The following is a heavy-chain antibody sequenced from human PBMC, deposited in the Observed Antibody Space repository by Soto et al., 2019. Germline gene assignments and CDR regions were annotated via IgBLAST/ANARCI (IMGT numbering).Heavy chain of an antibody. CDR3: ARRGKLERNPQWSYYYMDV. Sequence: GESLKISCKGSGYSFSTYWIVWVRQMPGKGLEWMGIIYPGDSDTRYSPSFQGQVTISADKSISTAYLQWSSLKASDTAMYYCARRGKLERNPQWSYYYMDVWGKGTTV. J-gene: IGHJ6*03. CDR2: IYPGDSDT. CDR1: GYSFSTYW. V-gene: IGHV5-51*01. D-gene: IGHD1-1*01.